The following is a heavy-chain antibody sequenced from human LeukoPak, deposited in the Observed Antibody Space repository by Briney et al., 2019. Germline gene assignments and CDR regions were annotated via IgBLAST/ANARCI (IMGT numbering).Heavy chain of an antibody. V-gene: IGHV3-30*03. D-gene: IGHD6-13*01. Sequence: PGGSLRLSCAASGFIFSSYGMHWVRQAPGKGLEWVAVISYDGSNKYYADAVKGRFTISRDNSKNTLYLQRNGLRAEDTAVYYCARGYSSSWYFGEYFQHWGQGTLVTVSS. CDR2: ISYDGSNK. CDR1: GFIFSSYG. CDR3: ARGYSSSWYFGEYFQH. J-gene: IGHJ1*01.